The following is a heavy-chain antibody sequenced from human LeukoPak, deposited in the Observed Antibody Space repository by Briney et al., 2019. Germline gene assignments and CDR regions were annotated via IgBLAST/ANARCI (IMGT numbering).Heavy chain of an antibody. D-gene: IGHD4-17*01. CDR3: ARGPTVTTFYYYYYGMDV. Sequence: ASVKVSCKASGYTFTSYGISWVRQAPGQGLEWMGWISAYNGNTNYAQKLQGRVTMTTDTSTSTAYMELRSLRSDDTAVYYCARGPTVTTFYYYYYGMDVWGQGTTVTVSS. CDR1: GYTFTSYG. CDR2: ISAYNGNT. J-gene: IGHJ6*02. V-gene: IGHV1-18*01.